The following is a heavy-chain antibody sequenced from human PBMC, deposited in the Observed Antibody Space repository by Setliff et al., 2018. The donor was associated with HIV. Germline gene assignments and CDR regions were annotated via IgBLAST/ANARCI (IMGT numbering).Heavy chain of an antibody. D-gene: IGHD3-22*01. J-gene: IGHJ4*02. CDR1: GGSFSGYY. V-gene: IGHV4-34*01. CDR2: INHSGST. CDR3: ARGLSFYDPGGFDY. Sequence: SETLSLTCAVYGGSFSGYYWSWIRQPPGKGLEWIGEINHSGSTNHNPSLKSRVTISVDTSKNQFSLKLSSVTAADTAVYYCARGLSFYDPGGFDYWGQGTLVTVSS.